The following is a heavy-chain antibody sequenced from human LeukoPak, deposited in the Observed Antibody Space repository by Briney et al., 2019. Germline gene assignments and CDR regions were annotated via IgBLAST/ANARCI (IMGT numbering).Heavy chain of an antibody. CDR2: ISSNGGST. J-gene: IGHJ4*02. CDR3: ARDSGLYYYGSGSYAGPPIPFDY. Sequence: PGGSLRLSCAASGFTFSSYAMHWVRQAPGKGLEYVSAISSNGGSTYYANSVKGRFTISRDNSKNTLYLQMGSLRAEDMAVYYCARDSGLYYYGSGSYAGPPIPFDYWGQGTLVTVSS. D-gene: IGHD3-10*01. V-gene: IGHV3-64*01. CDR1: GFTFSSYA.